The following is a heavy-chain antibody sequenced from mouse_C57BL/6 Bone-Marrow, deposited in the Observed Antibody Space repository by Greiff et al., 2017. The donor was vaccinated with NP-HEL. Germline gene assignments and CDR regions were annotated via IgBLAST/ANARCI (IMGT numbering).Heavy chain of an antibody. CDR1: GYTFTSYG. J-gene: IGHJ2*01. CDR3: ARGIYYDSDY. Sequence: VQLQQSGAELARPGASVKLSCKASGYTFTSYGISWVKQRTGQGLEWIGEIYPRSGNTYYNEKFKGKATLTADKSSSTAYMELRSLTSEDSAVYFCARGIYYDSDYWGQGTTPTVSS. D-gene: IGHD2-4*01. CDR2: IYPRSGNT. V-gene: IGHV1-81*01.